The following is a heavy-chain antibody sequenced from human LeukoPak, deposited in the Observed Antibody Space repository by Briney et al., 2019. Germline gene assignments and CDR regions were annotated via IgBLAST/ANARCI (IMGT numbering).Heavy chain of an antibody. Sequence: PSETLSLTCTVSGGSISSYYWSWIRQPPGKGLEWIGYIYYSGSTNYNPSLKSRVTISVDTSKNQFSLKLSSVTAADTAVYYCANSPAHDYGDYAEYFQHWGQGTLVTVSS. V-gene: IGHV4-59*01. CDR3: ANSPAHDYGDYAEYFQH. D-gene: IGHD4-17*01. J-gene: IGHJ1*01. CDR2: IYYSGST. CDR1: GGSISSYY.